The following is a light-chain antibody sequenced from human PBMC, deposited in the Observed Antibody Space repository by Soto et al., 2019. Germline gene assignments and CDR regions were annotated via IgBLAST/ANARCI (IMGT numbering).Light chain of an antibody. CDR2: KAS. J-gene: IGKJ1*01. CDR3: NQHNSYRRT. CDR1: QSISSW. Sequence: DIQMTQSPSTLSASVGDRVTITCRASQSISSWLAWYQQKPGKAPMLLIYKASSLESGVPARFSGSGSGTEFTLKISSLQPDDFANYSCNQHNSYRRTFGQGTKVEIK. V-gene: IGKV1-5*03.